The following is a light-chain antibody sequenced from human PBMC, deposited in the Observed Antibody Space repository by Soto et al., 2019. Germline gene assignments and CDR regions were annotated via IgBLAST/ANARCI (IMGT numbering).Light chain of an antibody. V-gene: IGKV4-1*01. J-gene: IGKJ4*01. CDR1: QSVLYSSNNRNY. Sequence: DIVMTQSPDSLAVSLGERVTINCKSSQSVLYSSNNRNYLAWFQQKPGQPPKLLIYWASTRESGVPDRFSGSGSGTDFTLTISGLQAEDVAVYYCQQDYNTPLTFGGGTKVEI. CDR3: QQDYNTPLT. CDR2: WAS.